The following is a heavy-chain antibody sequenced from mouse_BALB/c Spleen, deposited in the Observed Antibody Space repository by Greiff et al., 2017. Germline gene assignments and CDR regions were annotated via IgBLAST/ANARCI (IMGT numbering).Heavy chain of an antibody. J-gene: IGHJ1*01. CDR1: GFTFSSFG. CDR2: IRSGSSTI. V-gene: IGHV5-17*02. Sequence: EVQLVESGGGLVQPGGSRKLSCAASGFTFSSFGMHWVRQAPEKGLEGVAYIRSGSSTIYYADTVKGRFTISRDNPKNTLFLQMTSLSSEDTAMYYCARNYGSRSTSSYWYFDVWGAGTTVTVSS. CDR3: ARNYGSRSTSSYWYFDV. D-gene: IGHD1-1*01.